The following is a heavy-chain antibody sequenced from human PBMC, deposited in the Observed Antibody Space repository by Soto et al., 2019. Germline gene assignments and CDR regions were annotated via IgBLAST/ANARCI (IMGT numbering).Heavy chain of an antibody. CDR3: ARGGGGYCSGGSCRTDAFDI. J-gene: IGHJ3*02. Sequence: QVQLVQSGAEVKKPGSSVKVSCKASGGTFSSYAISWVRLAPGQGLEWMGGIIPIFGTANYAQKFQGRVTITADESTSTAYMDLSSLRSEDTAVYYCARGGGGYCSGGSCRTDAFDIWGQGTMVTVSS. CDR1: GGTFSSYA. V-gene: IGHV1-69*01. D-gene: IGHD2-15*01. CDR2: IIPIFGTA.